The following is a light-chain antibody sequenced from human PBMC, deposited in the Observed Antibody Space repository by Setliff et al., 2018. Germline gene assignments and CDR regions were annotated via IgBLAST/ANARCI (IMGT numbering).Light chain of an antibody. Sequence: QSALTQPASVSGSPGQSITISCSGTGNDVGSYDLVSWYQQHPGKAPKLIIYGVSARPSGVSSRFSGSKSGNTASLTISGLQTEDEADYYCNAYTAGTTDVFGTGTKVTVL. CDR1: GNDVGSYDL. CDR2: GVS. V-gene: IGLV2-14*03. CDR3: NAYTAGTTDV. J-gene: IGLJ1*01.